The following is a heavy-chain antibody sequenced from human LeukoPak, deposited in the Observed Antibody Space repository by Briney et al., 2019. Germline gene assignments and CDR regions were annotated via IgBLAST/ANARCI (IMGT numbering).Heavy chain of an antibody. Sequence: GGSLRLSCAASGFTFSSYAMSWVRQAPGKGLEWVSAISGSGGSTYYADSVKGRFTIPRDNSKNTLYLQMNSLRAEDTAVYYCAKDLGYYDSSGNDYWGQGTLVTVSS. CDR2: ISGSGGST. D-gene: IGHD3-22*01. V-gene: IGHV3-23*01. J-gene: IGHJ4*02. CDR3: AKDLGYYDSSGNDY. CDR1: GFTFSSYA.